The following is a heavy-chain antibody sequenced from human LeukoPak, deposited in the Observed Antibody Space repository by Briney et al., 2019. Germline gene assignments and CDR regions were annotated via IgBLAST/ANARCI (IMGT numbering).Heavy chain of an antibody. V-gene: IGHV3-21*01. D-gene: IGHD4-17*01. CDR2: ISSSSSYI. CDR3: ARARDCGDAGHAFDI. CDR1: GFTFSSYS. J-gene: IGHJ3*02. Sequence: GGPLRLSCAASGFTFSSYSMNWARQAPGKGLEWVSSISSSSSYIYYADSVKGRFTISRDNAKNSLYLQMNSLRAEDTAVYYCARARDCGDAGHAFDIWGQGTMVTVSS.